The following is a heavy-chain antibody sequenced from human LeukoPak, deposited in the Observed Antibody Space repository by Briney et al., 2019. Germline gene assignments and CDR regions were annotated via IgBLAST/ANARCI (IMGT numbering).Heavy chain of an antibody. V-gene: IGHV1-8*01. CDR3: ARGSRRMIQLWSLGPDYYMDV. CDR1: GYTFTSYD. CDR2: MNPNSGNT. D-gene: IGHD5-18*01. J-gene: IGHJ6*03. Sequence: ASVKVSCKASGYTFTSYDINWVRQATGQGLEWVGWMNPNSGNTGYAQKFQGRVTMTRNTSISTAYMELSSLRSEDTAVYYCARGSRRMIQLWSLGPDYYMDVWGKGTTVTVSS.